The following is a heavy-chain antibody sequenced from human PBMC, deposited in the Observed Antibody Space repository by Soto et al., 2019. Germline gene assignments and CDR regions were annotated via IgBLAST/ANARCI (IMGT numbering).Heavy chain of an antibody. V-gene: IGHV4-31*03. D-gene: IGHD1-7*01. CDR1: GGSISSGGYY. CDR3: ARVLAGTSDY. Sequence: SETLSLTCTVSGGSISSGGYYWSWIRQHPGKGLEWIGYIYYSGSTYYNPSLKIRVTISVDTSKNQFSLKLSSVTAADTAVYYCARVLAGTSDYWGQGTLVTVSS. CDR2: IYYSGST. J-gene: IGHJ4*02.